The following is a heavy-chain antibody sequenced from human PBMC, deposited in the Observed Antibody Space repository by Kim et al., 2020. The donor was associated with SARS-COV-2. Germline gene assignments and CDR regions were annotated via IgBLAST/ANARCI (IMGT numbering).Heavy chain of an antibody. Sequence: GGSLRLSCSASGCTFSSYWMHGVRQAPGKGLVWVSRRNRDGSSTTYADSGKGRFTISRDNAKNTLYLQMNSLRAEDTAVYYCARGSSGSYPRAFDVWGQGTMVTVSS. CDR1: GCTFSSYW. CDR2: RNRDGSST. CDR3: ARGSSGSYPRAFDV. V-gene: IGHV3-74*03. D-gene: IGHD1-26*01. J-gene: IGHJ3*01.